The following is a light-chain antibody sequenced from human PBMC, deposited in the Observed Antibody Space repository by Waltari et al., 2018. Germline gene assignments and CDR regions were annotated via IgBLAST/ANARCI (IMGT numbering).Light chain of an antibody. CDR1: DSDVGAYDF. Sequence: QSALTQPASVSGSPGQSITISCSGTDSDVGAYDFVSWYQQHPVKAPHLIIYEVSNRPSGISNLSSASKSGNTASLTISGLQAEDEADYYCSSYTTSSAPGVFGTGTRVTVL. J-gene: IGLJ1*01. CDR2: EVS. V-gene: IGLV2-14*01. CDR3: SSYTTSSAPGV.